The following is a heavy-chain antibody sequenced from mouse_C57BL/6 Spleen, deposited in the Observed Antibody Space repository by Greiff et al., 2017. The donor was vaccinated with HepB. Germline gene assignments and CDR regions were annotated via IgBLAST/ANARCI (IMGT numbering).Heavy chain of an antibody. J-gene: IGHJ3*01. CDR2: INPNNGGT. D-gene: IGHD2-3*01. Sequence: EVQLQQSGPELVKPGASVKISCKASGYTFTDYYMNWVKQSHGKSLEWIGDINPNNGGTSYNQKFKGKATLTVDKSSSTAYMELRSLTSEDSAVYYCARTVDGYYSFAYWGQGTLVTVSA. V-gene: IGHV1-26*01. CDR3: ARTVDGYYSFAY. CDR1: GYTFTDYY.